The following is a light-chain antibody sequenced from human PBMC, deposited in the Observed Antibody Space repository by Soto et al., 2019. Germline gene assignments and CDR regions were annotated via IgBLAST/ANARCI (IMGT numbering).Light chain of an antibody. V-gene: IGLV2-14*01. CDR1: SSDVGGYNY. J-gene: IGLJ1*01. CDR2: DVS. CDR3: SSYTRSSTRYV. Sequence: QSVLTQPASVSGSPGQSITISCTGTSSDVGGYNYVSWYQQHPGKAPKLMIYDVSNRPSGVSNRFSGSKSGNTASLTISGLQAEDEADYYCSSYTRSSTRYVFGTGNKVTVL.